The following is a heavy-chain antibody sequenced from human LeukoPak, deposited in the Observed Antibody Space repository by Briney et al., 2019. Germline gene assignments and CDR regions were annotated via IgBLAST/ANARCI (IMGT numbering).Heavy chain of an antibody. CDR2: ISGSGGST. Sequence: PGGSLRLSCAASGFTFSSYAMSWVRQAPGKGLGWVSAISGSGGSTYYADSVKGRFTISRDNSKNTLYLQMNSLRAEDTAVYYCAKDGDILTGYYFDYWGQGTLVTVSS. J-gene: IGHJ4*02. CDR3: AKDGDILTGYYFDY. D-gene: IGHD3-9*01. CDR1: GFTFSSYA. V-gene: IGHV3-23*01.